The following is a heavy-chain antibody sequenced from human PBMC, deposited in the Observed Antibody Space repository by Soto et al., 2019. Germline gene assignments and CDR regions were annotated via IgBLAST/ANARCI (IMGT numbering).Heavy chain of an antibody. CDR1: GGTFSSYA. J-gene: IGHJ6*02. D-gene: IGHD2-15*01. CDR2: IIPIFGTA. V-gene: IGHV1-69*01. Sequence: QVQLVQSGAEVKKPGSSVKVSCKASGGTFSSYAISWVRQAPGQGLEWMGGIIPIFGTANYAQKFQGRVTITADESASTAYMELSSMRSEDTAVYYCATRGYCNGGSCSGDYYYGMDVWGQGTTVTVSS. CDR3: ATRGYCNGGSCSGDYYYGMDV.